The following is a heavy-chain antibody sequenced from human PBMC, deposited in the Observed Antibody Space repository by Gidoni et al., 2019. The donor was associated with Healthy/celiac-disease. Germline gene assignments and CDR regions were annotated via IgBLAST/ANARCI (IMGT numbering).Heavy chain of an antibody. J-gene: IGHJ4*02. CDR3: ARGVDY. Sequence: QVQLQQWGAGLLKPSETLSLTCAVCGGSFSGYYWSWIRQPPGKGLEWIGEINHSGSTNYNPSLKSRVTISVDTSKNQFSLKLSSVTAADTAVYYCARGVDYWGQGTLVTVSS. V-gene: IGHV4-34*01. CDR2: INHSGST. CDR1: GGSFSGYY.